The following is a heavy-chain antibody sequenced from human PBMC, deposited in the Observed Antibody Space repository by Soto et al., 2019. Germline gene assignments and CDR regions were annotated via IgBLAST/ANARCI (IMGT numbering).Heavy chain of an antibody. D-gene: IGHD1-1*01. CDR3: VRGGILEANRPYYYYGLDV. J-gene: IGHJ6*02. CDR1: GGTFSSHG. CDR2: IIPIFSTA. Sequence: ASVKVSCKASGGTFSSHGIHWVRQAPGQGLEWMGGIIPIFSTANYAQKFQGRVTITADESTTTAYMSLRSLRSDDTAIYYCVRGGILEANRPYYYYGLDVWGQGTPVTVSS. V-gene: IGHV1-69*13.